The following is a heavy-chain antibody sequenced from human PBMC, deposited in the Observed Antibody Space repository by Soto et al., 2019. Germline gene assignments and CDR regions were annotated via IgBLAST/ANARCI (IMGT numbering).Heavy chain of an antibody. J-gene: IGHJ6*02. V-gene: IGHV1-69*13. D-gene: IGHD4-17*01. CDR1: GGTFSSYA. Sequence: AAVKVSCKASGGTFSSYAISWVRQAPGQGLEWMGGIIPIFGTANYAQKFQGRVTITADESTSTAYMELSSLRSEDTAVYYCARVRKYGDYVIDYYGMDVWGQGTLVTVSS. CDR2: IIPIFGTA. CDR3: ARVRKYGDYVIDYYGMDV.